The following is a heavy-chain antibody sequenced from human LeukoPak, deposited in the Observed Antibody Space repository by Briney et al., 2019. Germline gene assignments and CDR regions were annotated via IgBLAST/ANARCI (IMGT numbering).Heavy chain of an antibody. CDR2: IYSGGST. D-gene: IGHD6-13*01. CDR1: GFTVSSNH. CDR3: ARDNSQHYFDY. V-gene: IGHV3-53*01. Sequence: GGSLRLSCAASGFTVSSNHMSWVRQAPGKGLEWVSVIYSGGSTYYADSVKGRFTISRDNSKNTLYLQMNSLRAEDTALYYCARDNSQHYFDYWGQGTLVTVSS. J-gene: IGHJ4*02.